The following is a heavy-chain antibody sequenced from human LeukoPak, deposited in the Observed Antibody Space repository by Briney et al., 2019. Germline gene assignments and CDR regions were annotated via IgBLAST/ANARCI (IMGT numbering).Heavy chain of an antibody. J-gene: IGHJ4*02. D-gene: IGHD1-26*01. CDR1: LGSIPTTNW. CDR2: VHLSGTS. V-gene: IGHV4-4*02. CDR3: ARKSGAFSPFGF. Sequence: PSESPSVTSVVPLGSIPTTNWWSWVGQPPGKGLEWIGVVHLSGTSNYNPTLKSGVTMSLDKSKNQLSLKLTSVTAADTAIYYCARKSGAFSPFGFGGQGTLVTVSS.